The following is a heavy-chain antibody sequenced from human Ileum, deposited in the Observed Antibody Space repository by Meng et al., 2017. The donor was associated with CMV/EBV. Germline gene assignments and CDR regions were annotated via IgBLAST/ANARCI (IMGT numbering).Heavy chain of an antibody. CDR2: IKSKIDGGTS. Sequence: GGSGGDVIKPGGALGFACVASGLTFSNAWMSWVRQAPGKGLEWVARIKSKIDGGTSDYAAPVKGRFTISRDDSKNTIYLEMTSLKIEDTAVYYCTPQNDYWGQGTLVTVSS. CDR1: GLTFSNAW. CDR3: TPQNDY. V-gene: IGHV3-15*01. J-gene: IGHJ4*02.